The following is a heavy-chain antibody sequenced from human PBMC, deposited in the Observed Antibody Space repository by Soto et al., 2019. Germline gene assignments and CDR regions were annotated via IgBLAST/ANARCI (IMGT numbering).Heavy chain of an antibody. CDR2: MNPNSGNA. CDR3: AHVSDYYDSSGEPI. V-gene: IGHV1-8*01. CDR1: GYTFTSYD. Sequence: QVQLVQSGAEVKKPGASVKVSCKASGYTFTSYDINWVRQATGQGLEWMGWMNPNSGNAGYAQKFQGRVTMTRNTSISTAYMELSSLRSEDTAVYYCAHVSDYYDSSGEPIWGQGTMVTVSS. D-gene: IGHD3-22*01. J-gene: IGHJ3*02.